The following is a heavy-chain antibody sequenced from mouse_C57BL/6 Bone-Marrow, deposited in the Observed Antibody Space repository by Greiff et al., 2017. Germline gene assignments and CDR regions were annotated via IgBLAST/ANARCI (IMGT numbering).Heavy chain of an antibody. D-gene: IGHD2-1*01. CDR2: IYPRSGNT. CDR1: GYTFTSYG. Sequence: QVQLQQSGAELARPGASVKLSCKASGYTFTSYGISWVKQRTGQGLEWIGEIYPRSGNTYYNEKFKGKATLTADKYSSTAYMELRSLTSEDSAVYFCARIYYGVLNYFYYWGQGTTLTVSS. V-gene: IGHV1-81*01. CDR3: ARIYYGVLNYFYY. J-gene: IGHJ2*01.